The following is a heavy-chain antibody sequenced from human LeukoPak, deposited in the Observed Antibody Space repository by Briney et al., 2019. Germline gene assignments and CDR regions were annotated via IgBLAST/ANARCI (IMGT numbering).Heavy chain of an antibody. CDR1: GGSISSGDYY. Sequence: SETLSPTCPVSGGSISSGDYYWSWIPHPPGKGLEWIGYIYYSGSTYYNPSLKSRVTISVDTSKNQFSLKLSSVTAADTAVYYCARVSYGDYELWGQGTLVTVSS. CDR2: IYYSGST. D-gene: IGHD4-17*01. V-gene: IGHV4-30-4*01. CDR3: ARVSYGDYEL. J-gene: IGHJ4*02.